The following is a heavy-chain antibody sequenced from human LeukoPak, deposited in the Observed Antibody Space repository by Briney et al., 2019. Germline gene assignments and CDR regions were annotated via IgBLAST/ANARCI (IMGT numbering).Heavy chain of an antibody. CDR3: VRELTLTTAFDI. V-gene: IGHV4-4*07. CDR2: FYTNGST. J-gene: IGHJ3*02. D-gene: IGHD1/OR15-1a*01. CDR1: RGSVITYS. Sequence: SETLSLTCTVSRGSVITYSWSWIRQPAGEGLEWIGRFYTNGSTNYNPSLKTRVTLSIDKSKNHFSLKLSSVTAADTAVYYCVRELTLTTAFDIWGQGTVVTVSS.